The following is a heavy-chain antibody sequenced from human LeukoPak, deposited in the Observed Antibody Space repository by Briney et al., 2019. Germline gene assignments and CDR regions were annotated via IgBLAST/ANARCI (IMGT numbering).Heavy chain of an antibody. CDR2: INPNSGGT. V-gene: IGHV1-2*02. Sequence: ASVKVSCKASGYTFTGYYMHWVRQAPGQGLKWMGWINPNSGGTNYAQKFQGRVTMTRDTSISTAYMELSRLRSDDTAVYYCARGDIVVVVAATIDYWGRGTLVTVSS. CDR3: ARGDIVVVVAATIDY. D-gene: IGHD2-15*01. CDR1: GYTFTGYY. J-gene: IGHJ4*02.